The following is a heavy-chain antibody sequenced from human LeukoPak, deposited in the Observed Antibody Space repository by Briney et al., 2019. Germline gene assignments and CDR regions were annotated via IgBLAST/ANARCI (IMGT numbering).Heavy chain of an antibody. J-gene: IGHJ4*02. D-gene: IGHD5-18*01. Sequence: SETLSLTCTVSGGSISSYYWSWIRQPPGKGLEWIGYIYYSGSTNYNPSLKSRVTISVDTSKNQFSLKLSSVTAADTAVYYCARADTAMETSGPPYYFDYWGQGTLVTVSS. V-gene: IGHV4-59*01. CDR2: IYYSGST. CDR3: ARADTAMETSGPPYYFDY. CDR1: GGSISSYY.